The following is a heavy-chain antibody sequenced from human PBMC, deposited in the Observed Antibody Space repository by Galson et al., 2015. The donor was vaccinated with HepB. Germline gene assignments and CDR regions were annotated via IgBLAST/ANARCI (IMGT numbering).Heavy chain of an antibody. CDR2: ISVYNGNT. V-gene: IGHV1-18*01. J-gene: IGHJ1*01. CDR1: GYTFTSYG. D-gene: IGHD2-15*01. Sequence: SVKVSCKASGYTFTSYGISWVRQAPGQGLEWMGWISVYNGNTNYAQKFQGRVTMTTDTSTSTAYMELRSLRSDDTAVYYCARDVVAVAAKGPFQHWGQGTLVTVSS. CDR3: ARDVVAVAAKGPFQH.